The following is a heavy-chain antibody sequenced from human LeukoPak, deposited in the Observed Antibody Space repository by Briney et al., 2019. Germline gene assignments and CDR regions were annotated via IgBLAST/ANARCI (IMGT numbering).Heavy chain of an antibody. CDR2: IQYDGSNK. CDR1: GFTFSGYG. D-gene: IGHD6-19*01. J-gene: IGHJ4*02. CDR3: AKSIPAIAVAVSTRQ. V-gene: IGHV3-30*02. Sequence: GGSLRLSCAASGFTFSGYGMHWVRQAPGKGLEWVAFIQYDGSNKYYTDSVKGRFTISRDNSKNTLYLQMNSLRAEDTAVYYCAKSIPAIAVAVSTRQWGQGTLVTVSS.